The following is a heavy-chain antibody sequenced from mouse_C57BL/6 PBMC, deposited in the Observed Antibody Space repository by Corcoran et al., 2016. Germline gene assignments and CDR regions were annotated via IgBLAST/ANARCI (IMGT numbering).Heavy chain of an antibody. CDR2: INTYSGVP. J-gene: IGHJ1*03. V-gene: IGHV9-3*01. Sequence: QIQLVQYGPELKKPGETVKISCKASGYTFTTYGMSWVKQAPGKGLKWMGWINTYSGVPTYADDFKGRFAFSLETSASTAYLQINNLKNEDTATYFCARRGDYSNWYFDVWGTGTTVTVSS. D-gene: IGHD1-1*01. CDR3: ARRGDYSNWYFDV. CDR1: GYTFTTYG.